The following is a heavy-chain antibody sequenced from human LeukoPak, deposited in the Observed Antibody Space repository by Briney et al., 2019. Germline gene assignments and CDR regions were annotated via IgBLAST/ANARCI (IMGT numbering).Heavy chain of an antibody. CDR2: ISYSGST. CDR1: GGSINNYY. Sequence: SETLSLTCTVSGGSINNYYWNWIRQPPGKGLEWIGYISYSGSTNYNPSLKSRVSISVDTSKNQFSLKLSSVTAADTAVYYRARHYWFDPWGQGTLVTVSS. CDR3: ARHYWFDP. J-gene: IGHJ5*02. V-gene: IGHV4-59*08.